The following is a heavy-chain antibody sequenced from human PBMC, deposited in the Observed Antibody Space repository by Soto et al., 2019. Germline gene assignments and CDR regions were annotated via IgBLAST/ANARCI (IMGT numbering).Heavy chain of an antibody. V-gene: IGHV4-4*07. CDR3: ARDHLLAGNFDS. CDR2: IYTGVST. Sequence: SETLSLTCTVSGGSISGYYWSWIRQPAGKGLEWIGRIYTGVSTNYNPSLKSRVTMSIDTSKNQFSLKLSSVTAADTAVYYCARDHLLAGNFDSWGQGTRVTVSS. J-gene: IGHJ4*02. CDR1: GGSISGYY. D-gene: IGHD6-19*01.